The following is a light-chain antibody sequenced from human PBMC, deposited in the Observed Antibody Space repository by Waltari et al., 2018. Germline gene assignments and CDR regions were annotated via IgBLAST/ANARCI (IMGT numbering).Light chain of an antibody. J-gene: IGKJ1*01. CDR2: DAS. V-gene: IGKV3-20*01. Sequence: EIVLKQSPGTLSLSPGERATLSCRASQSVSRYLAWYQQKPGQAPRLLIYDASSRATGIPDRFSGSGSGTDFSLTISRLEPEDFAVYYCQKYGSLPATFGQGTKVEIK. CDR3: QKYGSLPAT. CDR1: QSVSRY.